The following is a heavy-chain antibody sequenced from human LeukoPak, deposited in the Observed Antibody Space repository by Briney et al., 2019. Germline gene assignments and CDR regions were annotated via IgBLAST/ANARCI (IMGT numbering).Heavy chain of an antibody. CDR2: ISYDGSNK. CDR1: GFTFSSYG. D-gene: IGHD3-10*01. CDR3: AKDQYGSGYG. V-gene: IGHV3-30*18. Sequence: PGGSLRLSCAASGFTFSSYGMHWVRQAPGKGLEWVAVISYDGSNKYYADSVKGRFTISRDNSKNTLYLQMNSLRAEDTAVYYCAKDQYGSGYGWDQGTLVTVSS. J-gene: IGHJ4*02.